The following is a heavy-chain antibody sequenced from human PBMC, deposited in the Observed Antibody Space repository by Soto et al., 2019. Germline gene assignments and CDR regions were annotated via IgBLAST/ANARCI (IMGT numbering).Heavy chain of an antibody. CDR1: GGSISSSSYY. V-gene: IGHV4-39*07. Sequence: SETLSLTCTVSGGSISSSSYYWGWIRQPPGKGLEWIGSIYYSGSTYYNPSLKSRVTISVDTSKNQFSLKLSSVTAADTAVYYCARETGRYYYGSGSSAYGMDVWGQGTTVTVSS. D-gene: IGHD3-10*01. CDR2: IYYSGST. J-gene: IGHJ6*02. CDR3: ARETGRYYYGSGSSAYGMDV.